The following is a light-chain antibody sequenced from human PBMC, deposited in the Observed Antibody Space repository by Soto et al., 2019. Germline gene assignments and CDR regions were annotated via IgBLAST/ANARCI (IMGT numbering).Light chain of an antibody. V-gene: IGKV1-33*01. CDR2: DAS. CDR1: QGIDMF. Sequence: DIQMTQSPSSLSASVGDRVTITCPASQGIDMFLNWFQQKPGKAPKLLIYDASNLETGVPSRFSGSGSGSDFTFTINNLQPEDIATYYCQQYVNLPLTFGQGTRLEI. J-gene: IGKJ5*01. CDR3: QQYVNLPLT.